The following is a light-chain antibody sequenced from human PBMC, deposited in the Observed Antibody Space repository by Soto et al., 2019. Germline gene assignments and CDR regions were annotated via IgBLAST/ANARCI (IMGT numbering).Light chain of an antibody. CDR1: QSISSW. J-gene: IGKJ1*01. CDR3: QQYNSYSWT. CDR2: DAS. Sequence: SQMPQSRSTLSASVGDRVTITCRASQSISSWLAWYQQKPGKAPKLLIYDASSLESGVPSRFSGSGSGTEFTLTISSLQPDDFATYYCQQYNSYSWTFGQGTKVDIK. V-gene: IGKV1-5*01.